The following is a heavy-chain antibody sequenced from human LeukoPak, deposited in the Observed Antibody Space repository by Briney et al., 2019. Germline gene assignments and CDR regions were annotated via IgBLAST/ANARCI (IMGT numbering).Heavy chain of an antibody. CDR3: ARDPLLWFGESFEDY. J-gene: IGHJ4*02. V-gene: IGHV3-74*01. CDR1: GFTFSSYW. Sequence: TGGSLRLSCAASGFTFSSYWMHWVRQAPGKGLVWVSRINSDGSSTRYADSVKGRFTISRDNAKNTLYLQMNSLRAEDTAVYYCARDPLLWFGESFEDYWGQGTLVTVSS. CDR2: INSDGSST. D-gene: IGHD3-10*01.